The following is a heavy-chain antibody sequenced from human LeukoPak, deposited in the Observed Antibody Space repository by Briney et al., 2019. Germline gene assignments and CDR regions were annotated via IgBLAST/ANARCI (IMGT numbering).Heavy chain of an antibody. CDR1: GGSINRPTYY. J-gene: IGHJ4*02. D-gene: IGHD3-16*01. V-gene: IGHV4-39*01. CDR2: IYYSGST. Sequence: PSETLSLTCAVSGGSINRPTYYWGWIRQPPGKGLEWIGNIYYSGSTYYNPSLESRLTMSVNTSKKQFSLQLRSATATDTAVYYCVCNPFGRAFDNWGQGILVTVSS. CDR3: VCNPFGRAFDN.